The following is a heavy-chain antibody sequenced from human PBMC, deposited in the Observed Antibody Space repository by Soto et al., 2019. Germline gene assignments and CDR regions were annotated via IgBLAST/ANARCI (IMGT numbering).Heavy chain of an antibody. CDR1: GFTFSSYA. D-gene: IGHD6-13*01. V-gene: IGHV3-30-3*01. Sequence: QVQLVESGGGVVQPGRSLRLSCAASGFTFSSYAMHWVRQAPGKGLEWVAVISYGGSNKYYADSVKGRFTISRDNSKNTLYLQMNSLRAEDTAVYYCATPEQQLPSPLRYWGQGTLVTVSS. J-gene: IGHJ4*02. CDR2: ISYGGSNK. CDR3: ATPEQQLPSPLRY.